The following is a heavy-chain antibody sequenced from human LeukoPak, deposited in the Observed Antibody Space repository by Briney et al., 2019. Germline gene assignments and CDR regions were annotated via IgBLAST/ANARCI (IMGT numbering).Heavy chain of an antibody. Sequence: PSETLSLTCTVSGGSISSSSYYWGWIRQPPGKGLEWIGSIYYSGSTYYNPSLKSRVTISVDTPKNQFSLKLSSVTAADTAVYYCARSDYYDSSGYWYYFDYWGQGTLVTVSS. J-gene: IGHJ4*02. V-gene: IGHV4-39*01. CDR2: IYYSGST. CDR3: ARSDYYDSSGYWYYFDY. D-gene: IGHD3-22*01. CDR1: GGSISSSSYY.